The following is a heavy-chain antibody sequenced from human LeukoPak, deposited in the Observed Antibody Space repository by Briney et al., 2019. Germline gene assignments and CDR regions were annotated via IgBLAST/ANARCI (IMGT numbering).Heavy chain of an antibody. CDR1: GYTVTGYY. Sequence: ASVKVSCKASGYTVTGYYMHWVRQARGQGLEGMGRRNAKSGGTNYAQKFQGRVTMPRDTSIRTAYMELSRLRSDDTAVYYCASDPQQLWFYYWGQGTLVTVSS. CDR3: ASDPQQLWFYY. V-gene: IGHV1-2*06. J-gene: IGHJ4*02. D-gene: IGHD5-18*01. CDR2: RNAKSGGT.